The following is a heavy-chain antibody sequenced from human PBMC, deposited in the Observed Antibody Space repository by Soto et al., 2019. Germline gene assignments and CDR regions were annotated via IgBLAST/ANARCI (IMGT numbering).Heavy chain of an antibody. CDR1: GFTFSTYA. CDR2: ISGSGGST. V-gene: IGHV3-23*01. Sequence: PGGSLRLSCAASGFTFSTYAMTWVRQAPGKGLEWVSAISGSGGSTYYADSVKGRFTLSRDNSKNTLYLQMNSLRAEDTAVYYCAKSYGSNLYYFDYWGQGTLVTVSS. J-gene: IGHJ4*02. D-gene: IGHD6-13*01. CDR3: AKSYGSNLYYFDY.